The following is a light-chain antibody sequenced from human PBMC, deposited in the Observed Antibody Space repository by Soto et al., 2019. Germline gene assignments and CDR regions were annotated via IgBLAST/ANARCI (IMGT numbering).Light chain of an antibody. CDR2: NNN. V-gene: IGLV1-44*01. CDR1: SSNIGSNT. CDR3: AAWDDSLNGLV. J-gene: IGLJ1*01. Sequence: QSALTQPPSASGTPGQRVTISCSGSSSNIGSNTVNWYQPLPGTAPKLLIYNNNQRPSGVPDRFSGSKSGTSASLAISGLQSEDEDDYYCAAWDDSLNGLVFGTGTKLTVL.